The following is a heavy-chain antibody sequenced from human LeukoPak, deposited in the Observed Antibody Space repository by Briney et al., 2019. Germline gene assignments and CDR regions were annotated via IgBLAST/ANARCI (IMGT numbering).Heavy chain of an antibody. D-gene: IGHD3-3*01. Sequence: NPGGSLRLSCAVSGFTFSSYAMSWIRQPPGKGLEWIGEINHSGSTNYNPSLKSRVTISVDTSKNQFSLKLGSVTAADTAVYYCARVSYYDFWSGYNEWGQGTLVTVSS. J-gene: IGHJ4*02. CDR2: INHSGST. V-gene: IGHV4-34*01. CDR1: GFTFSSYA. CDR3: ARVSYYDFWSGYNE.